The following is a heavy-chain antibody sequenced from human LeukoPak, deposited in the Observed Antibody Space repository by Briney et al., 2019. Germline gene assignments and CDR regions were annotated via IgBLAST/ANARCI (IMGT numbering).Heavy chain of an antibody. CDR2: IKEDGSEK. CDR1: GITFSNSW. CDR3: ARGGGSGSYYKRELDY. J-gene: IGHJ4*02. D-gene: IGHD3-10*01. Sequence: GGSLRLSCAASGITFSNSWMCWVRQAPGKGLEWVANIKEDGSEKYYVNSVKGRFTISRDNAKNSLYLKMNSLRAEDTAVYYCARGGGSGSYYKRELDYWGQGTLVTVSS. V-gene: IGHV3-7*01.